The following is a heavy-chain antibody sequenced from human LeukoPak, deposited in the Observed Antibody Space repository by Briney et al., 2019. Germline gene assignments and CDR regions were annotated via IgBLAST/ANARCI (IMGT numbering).Heavy chain of an antibody. J-gene: IGHJ4*02. Sequence: SETLSLTCTVSGGSISSSSYYWGWIRQPPGKGLEWIGSIYYSGSTYYNPSLKSRVTISVDTSKNQFSLKLSSVTAADTAVYYCARARDYGDYEYYFDYWGQGTLVTVSS. CDR2: IYYSGST. CDR1: GGSISSSSYY. D-gene: IGHD4-17*01. V-gene: IGHV4-39*07. CDR3: ARARDYGDYEYYFDY.